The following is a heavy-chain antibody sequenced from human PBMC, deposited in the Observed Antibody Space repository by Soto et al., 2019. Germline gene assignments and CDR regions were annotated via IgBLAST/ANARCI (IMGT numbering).Heavy chain of an antibody. CDR2: ISYDGREQ. D-gene: IGHD4-17*01. CDR1: GFNFSGYG. CDR3: ARHGFYGDYSSNYFDP. Sequence: GGSLRLSCVASGFNFSGYGMHWVRQAPGKGLEWVAVISYDGREQYYADSFQGQVTISADKSISTAYLQWSSLKASDTAIYYCARHGFYGDYSSNYFDPWGQGTLVTVSS. V-gene: IGHV3-30*03. J-gene: IGHJ5*02.